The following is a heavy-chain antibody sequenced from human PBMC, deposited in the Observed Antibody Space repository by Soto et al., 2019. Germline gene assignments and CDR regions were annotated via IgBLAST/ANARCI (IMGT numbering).Heavy chain of an antibody. Sequence: QVQLQESGPGLVKPSQTLSLTCTVSGGSISSGDYYWSWIRQPPGKGLEWIGYIYYSGSTYYSPSHKSRVTISVDTSKNQSALKLSSVTAADTAVYYCAKVFPRPTVRWFDPWGQGTLVTVSS. V-gene: IGHV4-30-4*01. J-gene: IGHJ5*02. CDR3: AKVFPRPTVRWFDP. D-gene: IGHD4-17*01. CDR1: GGSISSGDYY. CDR2: IYYSGST.